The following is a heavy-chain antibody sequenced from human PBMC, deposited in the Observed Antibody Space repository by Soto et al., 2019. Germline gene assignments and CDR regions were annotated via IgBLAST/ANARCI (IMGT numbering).Heavy chain of an antibody. Sequence: QVQLVQSGAEVKKPGSSVKVSCKASGGTFSSYAISWVRQAPGQGLEWMGGIIPIFGTANYAQKFQGRVTITADESTSXAYMELSSLRSEDTAVYXXXXGYCSGGSCYTYNWXXPWGQGTLVTVSS. J-gene: IGHJ5*02. D-gene: IGHD2-15*01. CDR3: XXGYCSGGSCYTYNWXXP. V-gene: IGHV1-69*01. CDR2: IIPIFGTA. CDR1: GGTFSSYA.